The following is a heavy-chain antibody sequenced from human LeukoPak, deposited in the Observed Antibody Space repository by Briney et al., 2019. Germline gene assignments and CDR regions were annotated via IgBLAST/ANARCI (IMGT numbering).Heavy chain of an antibody. J-gene: IGHJ5*02. CDR2: IYTSGST. Sequence: SETLSLTCTVSGGSISSYYWSWIRQPAGKGLVWIGRIYTSGSTNYNPSLKSRVTMSVDTSKNQFSLKLSSVTAADTAVYYCARYYDSSGYYYEASWFDPWGQGTLVTVSS. CDR1: GGSISSYY. D-gene: IGHD3-22*01. V-gene: IGHV4-4*07. CDR3: ARYYDSSGYYYEASWFDP.